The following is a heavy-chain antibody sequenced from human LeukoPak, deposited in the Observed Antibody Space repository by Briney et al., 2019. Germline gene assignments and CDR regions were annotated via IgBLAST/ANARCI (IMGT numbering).Heavy chain of an antibody. CDR2: INSGGSST. J-gene: IGHJ4*02. V-gene: IGHV3-74*01. CDR1: AFTFSSYW. Sequence: GGSLRLSCTASAFTFSSYWMHWVRQAPGKGLVCVSHINSGGSSTSYADSVKGRFTISRDNAKNTLYLQMNSLRDEDTAVYYCVSQYCSGGSCLPHWGQGTLVTVSS. CDR3: VSQYCSGGSCLPH. D-gene: IGHD2-15*01.